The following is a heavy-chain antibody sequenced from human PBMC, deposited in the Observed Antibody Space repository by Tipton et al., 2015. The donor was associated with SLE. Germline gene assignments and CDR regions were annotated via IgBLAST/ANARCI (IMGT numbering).Heavy chain of an antibody. CDR2: IYPGDSDT. CDR1: GYSFTSYW. J-gene: IGHJ3*02. D-gene: IGHD3-22*01. Sequence: VQLVQSGAEVKKPGESLKISCKGSGYSFTSYWIGWVRQMPGKGLEWMGIIYPGDSDTRYSPPFQGQVTISADKSISTAYLQWSSLKASDTAMYYCARLIDYYDSRGDAFDIWGQGTMVTVSS. CDR3: ARLIDYYDSRGDAFDI. V-gene: IGHV5-51*03.